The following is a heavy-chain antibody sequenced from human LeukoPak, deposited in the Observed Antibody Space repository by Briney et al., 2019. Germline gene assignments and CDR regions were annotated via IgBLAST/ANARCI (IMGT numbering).Heavy chain of an antibody. CDR2: IFHSGNT. V-gene: IGHV4-30-2*01. D-gene: IGHD4-23*01. Sequence: SQTLSLTCAVSGGSISNDGNSWGWIPPPPGKGLEWIGYIFHSGNTYYNPSLWGRVTVSVDRSMYQFSLKLSSVTAADSAMYFCARRHGGKGGFDYWGQGTLVTVS. CDR1: GGSISNDGNS. J-gene: IGHJ4*02. CDR3: ARRHGGKGGFDY.